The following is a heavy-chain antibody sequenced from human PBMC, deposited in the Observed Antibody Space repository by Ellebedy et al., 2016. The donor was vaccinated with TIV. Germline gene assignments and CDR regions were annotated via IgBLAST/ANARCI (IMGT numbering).Heavy chain of an antibody. V-gene: IGHV3-23*01. J-gene: IGHJ6*02. CDR3: ARLGLTVTTFSYYGMDV. CDR2: ISGSGGST. CDR1: GFTFSSYA. Sequence: GGSLRLXXAASGFTFSSYAMSWVRQAPGKGLEWVSAISGSGGSTYYADSVKGRFTISRDNSKNTLYLQMSSLRAEDTAVYYCARLGLTVTTFSYYGMDVWGQGTTVTVSS. D-gene: IGHD4-17*01.